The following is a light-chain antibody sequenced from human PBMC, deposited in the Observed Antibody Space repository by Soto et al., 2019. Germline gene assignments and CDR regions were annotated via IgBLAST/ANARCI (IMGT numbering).Light chain of an antibody. CDR3: QQSYSTPT. CDR1: QSISSY. Sequence: DIQMTQSPSSLSASVGDRVTITCRASQSISSYLNWYQQKPGKAPKLLIYAASSLQSGVPSRFSGSGSGTDFTLTIRSLKPEDFATYYCQQSYSTPTFGRGTKV. J-gene: IGKJ1*01. CDR2: AAS. V-gene: IGKV1-39*01.